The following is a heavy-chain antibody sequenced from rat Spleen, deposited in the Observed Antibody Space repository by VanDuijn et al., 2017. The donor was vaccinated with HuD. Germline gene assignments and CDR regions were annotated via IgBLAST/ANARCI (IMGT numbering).Heavy chain of an antibody. CDR2: LSYDGHTT. Sequence: EVQVVDHGGGLVQPGRSLKVSCAPSGFSFSMYGMAWVRQAPTKGLEWVATLSYDGHTTYYRDSVKGRFTISRDIAKSTLYLQMDSLGSEDTATYYCATGGFFGYWGQGVMVTVSS. CDR3: ATGGFFGY. V-gene: IGHV5-29*01. J-gene: IGHJ2*01. D-gene: IGHD4-3*01. CDR1: GFSFSMYG.